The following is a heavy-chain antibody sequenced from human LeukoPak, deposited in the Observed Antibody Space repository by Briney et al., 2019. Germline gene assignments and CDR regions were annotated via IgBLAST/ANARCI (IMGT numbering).Heavy chain of an antibody. Sequence: SQTLSLTCTVSGGSISSGDYYWSWIRQPPGKGLEGIGYIYYSGSTYYNPSLKSRVTISVDTSKNQFSLKLSSVTAADTAVYYCARGVYYYGSGRFDPWGQGTLVTVSS. V-gene: IGHV4-30-4*01. J-gene: IGHJ5*02. CDR2: IYYSGST. D-gene: IGHD3-10*01. CDR3: ARGVYYYGSGRFDP. CDR1: GGSISSGDYY.